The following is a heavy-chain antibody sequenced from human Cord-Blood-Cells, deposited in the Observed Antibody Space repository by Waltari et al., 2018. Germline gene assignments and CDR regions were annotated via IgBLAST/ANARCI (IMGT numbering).Heavy chain of an antibody. J-gene: IGHJ5*02. CDR2: TYDRSKGNN. CDR3: AREDPRGYSYGWSNWFDP. Sequence: QVQLQQSGPGLVKPSQTLSLTCAISGVSVSSNSAAWNWIRQSPSRGLEWLGRTYDRSKGNNEYAVSVKKRITIIPDTSKNQFSLQLNAVTPEDTAVYYCAREDPRGYSYGWSNWFDPWGQGTLVTVSS. V-gene: IGHV6-1*01. CDR1: GVSVSSNSAA. D-gene: IGHD5-18*01.